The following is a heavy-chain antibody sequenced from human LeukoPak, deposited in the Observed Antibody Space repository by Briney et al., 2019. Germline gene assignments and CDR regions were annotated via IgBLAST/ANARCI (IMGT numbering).Heavy chain of an antibody. CDR3: GAGVDLFDY. CDR1: YW. J-gene: IGHJ4*02. Sequence: YWIXXVRQMPGKXXEWMGIIYPGDSDTRYSPSFQGQVTISADKSISTAYLQWSRLKASDTAMYYCGAGVDLFDYWGQGTLVTVSS. V-gene: IGHV5-51*01. D-gene: IGHD3-3*01. CDR2: IYPGDSDT.